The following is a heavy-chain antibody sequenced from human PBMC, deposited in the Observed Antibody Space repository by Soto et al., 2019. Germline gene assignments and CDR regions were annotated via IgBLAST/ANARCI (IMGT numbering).Heavy chain of an antibody. V-gene: IGHV4-39*01. CDR2: IYYGGST. D-gene: IGHD6-13*01. J-gene: IGHJ4*02. CDR1: ECSIGGIGYC. Sequence: FDTLCVTSSVAECSIGGIGYCWGWIRQPPGKGLEWIGKIYYGGSTDYNPSLKSRVSISVETSKKKFSLKMSSVTAADTAVYYCARLAYKWQQLSHRGQGTLVTVSS. CDR3: ARLAYKWQQLSH.